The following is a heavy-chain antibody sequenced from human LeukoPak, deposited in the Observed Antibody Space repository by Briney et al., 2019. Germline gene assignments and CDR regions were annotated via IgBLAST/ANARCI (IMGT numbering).Heavy chain of an antibody. J-gene: IGHJ4*02. CDR2: IYYSGST. V-gene: IGHV4-39*07. D-gene: IGHD5-18*01. Sequence: SETLSLTCTVSGGSISSGGYYWSWIRQPPGKGLDWIATIYYSGSTYYNPSLKSRVTISVDTSKNQFSLKLSSVTAADAAVYYCARHATKRGYNYGRNFDYWGQGTLVTVSS. CDR3: ARHATKRGYNYGRNFDY. CDR1: GGSISSGGYY.